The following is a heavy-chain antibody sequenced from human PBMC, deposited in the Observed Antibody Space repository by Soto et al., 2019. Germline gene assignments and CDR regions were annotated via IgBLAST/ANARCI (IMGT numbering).Heavy chain of an antibody. CDR2: INSGNGKT. CDR3: ARDRYTAIWYFDL. D-gene: IGHD2-2*02. V-gene: IGHV1-3*01. J-gene: IGHJ2*01. CDR1: GFTFTSYT. Sequence: QVQLVQSGAEVKKPGASVKISCETSGFTFTSYTFHWVRQAPGQRLEWVGWINSGNGKTEYSQNLQDRVTLTRDTSANTVFLERRTLTSDDTATYYWARDRYTAIWYFDLWGRGTLVIVSS.